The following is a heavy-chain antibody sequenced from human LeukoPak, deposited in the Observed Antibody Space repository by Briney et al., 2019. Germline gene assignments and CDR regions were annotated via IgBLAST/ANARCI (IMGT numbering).Heavy chain of an antibody. CDR3: AKYSSGWYAGYFDY. J-gene: IGHJ4*02. CDR2: IWYDGSNK. CDR1: GFTFSSYG. V-gene: IGHV3-33*06. Sequence: PGRSLRLSCAASGFTFSSYGMHWVRQAPGKGLEWVAVIWYDGSNKYYADSVKGRFTISRDNSKNTLYLQMNSLRAEDTAVYYCAKYSSGWYAGYFDYWGQGTLVTVSS. D-gene: IGHD6-19*01.